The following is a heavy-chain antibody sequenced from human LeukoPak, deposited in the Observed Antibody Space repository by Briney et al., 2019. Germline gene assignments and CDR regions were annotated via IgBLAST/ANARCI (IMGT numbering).Heavy chain of an antibody. J-gene: IGHJ4*02. Sequence: SETLSLTCAVYGGSFSGYYWSWIRQPPGKGLEWIGEINHSGSTNYNPSLKSRVTISVDTSKNQFSLKLSSVTAADTAVYYCARAENCSGGSCYSALFDYWGQGTLVTVSS. CDR2: INHSGST. CDR1: GGSFSGYY. V-gene: IGHV4-34*01. CDR3: ARAENCSGGSCYSALFDY. D-gene: IGHD2-15*01.